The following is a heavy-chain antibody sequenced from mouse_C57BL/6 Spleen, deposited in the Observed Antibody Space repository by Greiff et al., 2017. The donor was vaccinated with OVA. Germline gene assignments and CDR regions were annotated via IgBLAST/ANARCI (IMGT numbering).Heavy chain of an antibody. D-gene: IGHD2-4*01. CDR1: GFTFSSYG. V-gene: IGHV5-6*02. J-gene: IGHJ2*01. CDR3: GRHDYGLWVVDFCY. Sequence: DVKLVEPGGDLVKPGGSLKLSCAASGFTFSSYGMSWVSQTPDQRLEWVATISSGGSYTYYPDSVKGRFTLSRDNANNTPYLQMSSVKSEDTSRYYWGRHDYGLWVVDFCYWGQGTTLTVAS. CDR2: ISSGGSYT.